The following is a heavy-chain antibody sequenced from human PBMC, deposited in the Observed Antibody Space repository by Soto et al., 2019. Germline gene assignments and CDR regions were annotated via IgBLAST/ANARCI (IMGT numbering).Heavy chain of an antibody. CDR3: ARDLRGLIYYYYYMDV. Sequence: GGSLRLSCAASGFTFSDYYMSWIRQAPGKGLEWVSYISSSGSTIYYADSVKGRFTISRDNAKNSLYLQMNSLRAEDTAVYYCARDLRGLIYYYYYMDVWGKGTTVTVSS. D-gene: IGHD3-16*01. V-gene: IGHV3-11*01. CDR2: ISSSGSTI. J-gene: IGHJ6*03. CDR1: GFTFSDYY.